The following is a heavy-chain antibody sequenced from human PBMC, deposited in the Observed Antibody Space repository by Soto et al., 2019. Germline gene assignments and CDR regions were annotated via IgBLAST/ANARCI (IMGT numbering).Heavy chain of an antibody. Sequence: GGSLRLSCAASGFTFSSYWMSWVRQAPGKGLEWVANIKQDGSEKYYVDSVKGRFTISRDNAKNSLYLQMNSLIAEDAAVYYCAGKLEDCSKGVGYYYYYYMYVWGKGTTVTV. D-gene: IGHD2-8*01. CDR3: AGKLEDCSKGVGYYYYYYMYV. J-gene: IGHJ6*03. V-gene: IGHV3-7*01. CDR1: GFTFSSYW. CDR2: IKQDGSEK.